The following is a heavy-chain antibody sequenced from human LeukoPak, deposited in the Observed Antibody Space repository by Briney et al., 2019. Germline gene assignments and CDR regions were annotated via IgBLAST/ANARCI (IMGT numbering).Heavy chain of an antibody. CDR2: NYKSVCK. CDR3: ARGTMFGNVLRYMDV. V-gene: IGHV4-59*01. Sequence: ASETLSLTCTVSGDSLSIYYGNWIRQSPEKGLAWIGYNYKSVCKKNNPSLNSRVTISLDMANNQFSLNLSSVTAADTGVYYCARGTMFGNVLRYMDVWGKGTTVIVSS. CDR1: GDSLSIYY. J-gene: IGHJ6*03. D-gene: IGHD3-3*01.